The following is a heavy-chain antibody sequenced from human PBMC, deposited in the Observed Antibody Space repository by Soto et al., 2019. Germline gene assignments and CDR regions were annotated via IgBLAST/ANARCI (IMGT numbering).Heavy chain of an antibody. Sequence: SGPTLVNPTETLTLTCTVSGFSLSNARMGVSWIRQPPGKALEWLAHIFSNDEKSYSTSLKSRLTNSKDTSKSQVVLTMTNMDPVDTATYYCARIRDSSGYYRIFDYWGQGTLVTVSS. V-gene: IGHV2-26*01. D-gene: IGHD3-22*01. CDR2: IFSNDEK. J-gene: IGHJ4*02. CDR3: ARIRDSSGYYRIFDY. CDR1: GFSLSNARMG.